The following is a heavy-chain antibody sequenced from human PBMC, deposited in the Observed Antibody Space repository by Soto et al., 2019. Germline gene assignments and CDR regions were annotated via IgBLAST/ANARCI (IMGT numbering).Heavy chain of an antibody. D-gene: IGHD3-9*01. J-gene: IGHJ6*02. Sequence: ASVKVSCKASGYTFTSYDINWVRQATGQGLEWMGWMNPNSGNTGYAQKFQGRVTMTRNTSISTAYMELSSLRSEDTAVYYCARVGLRYFDWSLRGDHGMDVWGQGTTVTVSS. CDR3: ARVGLRYFDWSLRGDHGMDV. V-gene: IGHV1-8*01. CDR2: MNPNSGNT. CDR1: GYTFTSYD.